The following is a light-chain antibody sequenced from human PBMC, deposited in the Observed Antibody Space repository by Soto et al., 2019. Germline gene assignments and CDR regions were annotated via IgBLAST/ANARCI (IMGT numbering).Light chain of an antibody. Sequence: DIQMTQSPSSVSASVGDRVTITCRASQDISSWLAWYQQKPGKAPKLLIYAASTLESEVPSRFSGSGSGTDFTLTISSLQPEDFATYYCQQANSFPLTFGQGTRPDIK. CDR3: QQANSFPLT. V-gene: IGKV1-12*01. J-gene: IGKJ5*01. CDR2: AAS. CDR1: QDISSW.